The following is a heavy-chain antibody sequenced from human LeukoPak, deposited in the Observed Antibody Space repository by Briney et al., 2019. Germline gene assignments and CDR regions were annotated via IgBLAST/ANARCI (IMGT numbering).Heavy chain of an antibody. J-gene: IGHJ5*02. CDR2: IYYSGST. Sequence: PSETLSLTCTVSGGSISSSSYYWGWIRQPPGKGLEWIGSIYYSGSTYYNPSLKSRVTISVDTSKNQFSLKLSSVTAADTAVYYCARGCSVTTVTTYWFDPWGQGTLVTVSS. D-gene: IGHD4-17*01. CDR1: GGSISSSSYY. CDR3: ARGCSVTTVTTYWFDP. V-gene: IGHV4-39*07.